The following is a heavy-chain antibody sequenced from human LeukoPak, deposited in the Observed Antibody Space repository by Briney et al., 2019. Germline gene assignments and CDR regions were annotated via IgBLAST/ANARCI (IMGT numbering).Heavy chain of an antibody. CDR2: IYYSGST. Sequence: SETLSLTCTVSGGSISSYYWSWIRQPPGKGLEWIGYIYYSGSTYYNPSLKSRVTISIDTSKNQFSLKLSSVTAAGTAMYYCARGHTSGYSYYFEYWGQGTLVTVSS. V-gene: IGHV4-59*08. CDR1: GGSISSYY. J-gene: IGHJ4*02. D-gene: IGHD5-18*01. CDR3: ARGHTSGYSYYFEY.